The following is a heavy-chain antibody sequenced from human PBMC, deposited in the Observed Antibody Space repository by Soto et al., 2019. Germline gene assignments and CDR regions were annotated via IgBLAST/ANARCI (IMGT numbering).Heavy chain of an antibody. CDR2: IWYDGSQK. CDR3: AKEVWGLYTFGRPLDN. Sequence: GGSLRLPCAVSGFNFSKFGMYWVRQAPGKGLEWVAVIWYDGSQKYYTDSVQGRFTISRDNSNNTLYLQMNSLRAEDTAVYYCAKEVWGLYTFGRPLDNWGHGTLVTVSS. V-gene: IGHV3-33*06. CDR1: GFNFSKFG. J-gene: IGHJ4*01. D-gene: IGHD2-2*02.